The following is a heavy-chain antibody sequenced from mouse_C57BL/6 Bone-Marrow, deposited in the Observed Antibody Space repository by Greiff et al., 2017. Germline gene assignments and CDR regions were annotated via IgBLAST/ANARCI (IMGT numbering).Heavy chain of an antibody. CDR1: GYTFTSYW. Sequence: QVQLKQPGAELVMPGASVKLSCKASGYTFTSYWMHWVKQRPGQGLEWIGEIDPSDSYTNYHQKFKGKSTLTVDKSSSTAYMQLSSLTSEDSAVYYCARDGYFAYWGQGTLVTVSA. V-gene: IGHV1-69*01. CDR2: IDPSDSYT. CDR3: ARDGYFAY. D-gene: IGHD2-3*01. J-gene: IGHJ3*01.